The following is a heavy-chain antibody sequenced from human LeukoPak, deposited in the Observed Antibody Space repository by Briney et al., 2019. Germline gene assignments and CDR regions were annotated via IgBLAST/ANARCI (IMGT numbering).Heavy chain of an antibody. CDR2: IYYSGST. D-gene: IGHD4-11*01. Sequence: PSETLSLTCTVSGGSISSSSYYWGWIRQPPGKGLEWIGSIYYSGSTYYNPSLKSRVTISLDTSKNQFSVRLSSVTAADTAVYYCHTAPIPVKYYYHMDVWGKGTTVTVSS. V-gene: IGHV4-39*07. CDR1: GGSISSSSYY. CDR3: HTAPIPVKYYYHMDV. J-gene: IGHJ6*03.